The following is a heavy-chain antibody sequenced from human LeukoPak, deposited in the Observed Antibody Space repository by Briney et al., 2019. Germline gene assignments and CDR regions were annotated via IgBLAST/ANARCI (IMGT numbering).Heavy chain of an antibody. CDR2: ISVYNGNT. CDR1: GYTFTSYG. J-gene: IGHJ4*02. Sequence: GASVKVSCKASGYTFTSYGINWVRQAPGQGLEWMGWISVYNGNTNSAQKLQGRVTMTTDTSTSTAYMELRSLRSDDTAVYYCARYEGGFGESYWGQGTLVTVSS. V-gene: IGHV1-18*01. D-gene: IGHD3-10*01. CDR3: ARYEGGFGESY.